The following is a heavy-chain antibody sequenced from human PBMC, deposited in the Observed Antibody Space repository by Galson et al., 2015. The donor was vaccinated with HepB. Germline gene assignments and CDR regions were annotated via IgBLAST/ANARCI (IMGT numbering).Heavy chain of an antibody. Sequence: CAIPGDSVSSNSAAWNRIRQSPSRVLEWLGRTYYRSRWYNDYAVSVKSRITINPDTSKNQFSLQLNSVTPEDTAVYYCARGHYGDYGKAFDIWGQGTMVTVSS. D-gene: IGHD4-17*01. CDR3: ARGHYGDYGKAFDI. CDR2: TYYRSRWYN. CDR1: GDSVSSNSAA. V-gene: IGHV6-1*01. J-gene: IGHJ3*02.